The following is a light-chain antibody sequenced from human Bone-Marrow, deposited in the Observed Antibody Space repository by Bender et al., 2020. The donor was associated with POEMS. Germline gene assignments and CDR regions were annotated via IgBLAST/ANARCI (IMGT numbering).Light chain of an antibody. CDR2: GDK. CDR3: QVWDASAQVV. CDR1: ELGNKD. Sequence: SYALTQPASVSVSPGQTARITCSGHELGNKDVSWYQKKPGQSPVLAMFGDKQRPSGRPVRFSGTNPGKPATLLLGETQAVDEADYYWQVWDASAQVVSGGGTKLTVL. J-gene: IGLJ2*01. V-gene: IGLV3-1*01.